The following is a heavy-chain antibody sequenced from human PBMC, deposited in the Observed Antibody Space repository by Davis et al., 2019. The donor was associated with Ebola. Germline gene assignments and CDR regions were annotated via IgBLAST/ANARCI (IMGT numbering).Heavy chain of an antibody. CDR1: GFTFSMYA. CDR3: VRVSRNIATGWYRFDAFDI. J-gene: IGHJ3*02. V-gene: IGHV3-64*04. CDR2: IRSNGYST. Sequence: GESLKISCSASGFTFSMYAMHWVRQAPGKGLEYVSGIRSNGYSTFYADSVKGRFTISRDNSKNTLYLQMNSLRAEDTAIYYCVRVSRNIATGWYRFDAFDIWGQGTLVTVSS. D-gene: IGHD6-19*01.